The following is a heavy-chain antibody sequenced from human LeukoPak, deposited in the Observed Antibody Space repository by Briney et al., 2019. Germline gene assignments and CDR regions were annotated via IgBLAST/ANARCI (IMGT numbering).Heavy chain of an antibody. J-gene: IGHJ2*01. V-gene: IGHV4-39*01. CDR3: ARSSHWNGGWYFDL. CDR2: IYYSGST. CDR1: GDSISSSPYD. Sequence: PSGTLSLTCTVSGDSISSSPYDWGWIRQPPGKGLEWIGNIYYSGSTYHNPSLKSRVTMSVDTSKNQFSLKLKSVTAADTAVYYCARSSHWNGGWYFDLWGRGTLVTVSS. D-gene: IGHD1-1*01.